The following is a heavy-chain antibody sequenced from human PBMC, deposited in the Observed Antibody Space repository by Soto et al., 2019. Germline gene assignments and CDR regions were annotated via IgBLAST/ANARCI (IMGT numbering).Heavy chain of an antibody. CDR1: GFTFSSYG. V-gene: IGHV3-30*18. D-gene: IGHD3-3*01. CDR3: AKDPNTIFRCYYGMDV. Sequence: VGSLRLSCAASGFTFSSYGMHWVRQAPGKGLEWVAVISYDGSNKYYADSVKGRFTISRDNSKNTLYLQMNSLRAEDTAVYYCAKDPNTIFRCYYGMDVWGQGTTVTVSS. CDR2: ISYDGSNK. J-gene: IGHJ6*02.